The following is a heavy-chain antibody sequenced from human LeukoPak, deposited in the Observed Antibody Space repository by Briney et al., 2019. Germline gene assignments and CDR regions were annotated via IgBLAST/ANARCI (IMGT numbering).Heavy chain of an antibody. J-gene: IGHJ4*02. V-gene: IGHV4-39*07. CDR3: ARGRSSSWYLSPYYFDY. CDR1: GGSISSSSYY. D-gene: IGHD6-13*01. CDR2: IYYSGST. Sequence: SETLSLTCTVSGGSISSSSYYWGWIRQPPGKGLEWIGSIYYSGSTYYNPSLKSRVTISVDTSKNQFSLKLSSVTAADTAVYYCARGRSSSWYLSPYYFDYWGQGTLVTVSS.